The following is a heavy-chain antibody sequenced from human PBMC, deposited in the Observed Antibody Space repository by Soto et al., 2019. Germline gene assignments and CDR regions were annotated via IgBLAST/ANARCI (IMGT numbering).Heavy chain of an antibody. V-gene: IGHV4-34*01. D-gene: IGHD3-16*01. CDR1: GGSFSGYY. CDR3: ARGRLAAQFDY. J-gene: IGHJ4*02. Sequence: SETLSLTCAVYGGSFSGYYWSWIRQPPGKGLEWIGEINHSGSTNYNPSLKSRVTISVDTSKNQFSLKLSSVTAADTAVYYCARGRLAAQFDYWGQGTLVTVSS. CDR2: INHSGST.